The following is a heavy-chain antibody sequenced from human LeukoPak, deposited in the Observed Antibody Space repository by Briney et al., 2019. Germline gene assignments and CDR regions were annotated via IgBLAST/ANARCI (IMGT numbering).Heavy chain of an antibody. J-gene: IGHJ1*01. CDR2: IIPILGIA. CDR1: GGTFSSYA. D-gene: IGHD3-22*01. Sequence: SVKVSCKASGGTFSSYAISRVRQAPGQGLEWMGRIIPILGIANYAQKFQGRVTITADKSTSTAYMELSSLRSEDTAVYYCADSSGYYGTSYFQHWGQGTLVTVSS. CDR3: ADSSGYYGTSYFQH. V-gene: IGHV1-69*04.